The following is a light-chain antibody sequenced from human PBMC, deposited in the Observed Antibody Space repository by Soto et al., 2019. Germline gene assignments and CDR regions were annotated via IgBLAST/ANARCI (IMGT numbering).Light chain of an antibody. V-gene: IGKV3-20*01. CDR3: QQYSRSFRT. Sequence: EIVLTQSPGTLSLSPGERATLSCRASESVNNNYLAWYQQKPGQAPRLLIDDASRRATGIPDMFGCSGSVTDFTLTISRLETEDFAVYDCQQYSRSFRTFGGGTKVEIK. J-gene: IGKJ4*01. CDR1: ESVNNNY. CDR2: DAS.